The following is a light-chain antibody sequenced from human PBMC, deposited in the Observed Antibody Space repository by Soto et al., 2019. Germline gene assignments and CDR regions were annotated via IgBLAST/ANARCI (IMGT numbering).Light chain of an antibody. Sequence: VLTESPGTLSFCPVERGRASCRASQTVNNNYLAWYQQIPGQAPRLLISGASGRATGTPDRFSGSASGTDFPLTISRLEPEDLAVYYCQQYGSSPLTFGGGTKVDIK. V-gene: IGKV3-20*01. J-gene: IGKJ4*01. CDR2: GAS. CDR1: QTVNNNY. CDR3: QQYGSSPLT.